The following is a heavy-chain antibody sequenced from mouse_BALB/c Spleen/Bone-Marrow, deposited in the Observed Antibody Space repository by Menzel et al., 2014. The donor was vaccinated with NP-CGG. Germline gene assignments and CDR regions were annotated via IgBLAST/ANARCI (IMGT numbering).Heavy chain of an antibody. CDR3: AVYYYGRSSFAY. D-gene: IGHD1-1*01. V-gene: IGHV14-3*02. CDR1: DFNIKDAY. CDR2: IDPANVNT. Sequence: EVQLQQSGAELVKPRASVKLSCTASDFNIKDAYMHWVKQRPEQGLEWIGRIDPANVNTKYDTKFQGKATITADTSSNTAYLLLSSLTSEDTAVYYCAVYYYGRSSFAYWGQGTLVTVSA. J-gene: IGHJ3*01.